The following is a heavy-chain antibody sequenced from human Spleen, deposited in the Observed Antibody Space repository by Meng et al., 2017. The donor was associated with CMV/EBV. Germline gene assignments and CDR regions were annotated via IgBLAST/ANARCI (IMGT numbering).Heavy chain of an antibody. J-gene: IGHJ6*02. CDR3: ARGASGGISFYYGMDV. Sequence: GESLKISCAASGFTFSSYAMHWVRQAPGKGLEWVSYISGTGSTIYYADSVKGRFTTSRDNAKNSLYLQMNSLRAEDTAVYYCARGASGGISFYYGMDVWGQGTTVTVSS. CDR1: GFTFSSYA. V-gene: IGHV3-48*03. CDR2: ISGTGSTI. D-gene: IGHD2-15*01.